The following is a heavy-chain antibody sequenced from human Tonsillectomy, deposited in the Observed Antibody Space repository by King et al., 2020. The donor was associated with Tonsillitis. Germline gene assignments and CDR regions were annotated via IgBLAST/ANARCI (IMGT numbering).Heavy chain of an antibody. CDR2: INHSGST. V-gene: IGHV4-34*01. J-gene: IGHJ4*02. Sequence: HVQLQQWGAGLLKPSETLSLTCAVYGGSFSGYYWSWIRQPPGKGLEWLGEINHSGSTNYNPSLKSLVTISVATSKNPFSLSLTSVTAADTAVYYCARGYSSSWYVDYWGQGTLVTVSS. D-gene: IGHD6-13*01. CDR1: GGSFSGYY. CDR3: ARGYSSSWYVDY.